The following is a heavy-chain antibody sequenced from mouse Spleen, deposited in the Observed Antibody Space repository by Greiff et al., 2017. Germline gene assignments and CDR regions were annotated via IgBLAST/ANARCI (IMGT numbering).Heavy chain of an antibody. CDR3: ARTGGDGSSWYFDV. J-gene: IGHJ1*03. D-gene: IGHD1-1*01. V-gene: IGHV5-15*01. Sequence: EVMLVESGGGLVQPGGSLKLSCAASGFTFSDYGMAWVRQAPRKGPEWVAFISNLAYSIYYADTVTGRFTISRENAKNTLYLEMSSLRSEDTAMYYCARTGGDGSSWYFDVWGTGTTVTVSS. CDR2: ISNLAYSI. CDR1: GFTFSDYG.